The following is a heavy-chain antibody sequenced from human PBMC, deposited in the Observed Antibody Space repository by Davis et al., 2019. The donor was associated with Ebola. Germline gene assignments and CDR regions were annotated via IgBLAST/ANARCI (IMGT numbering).Heavy chain of an antibody. V-gene: IGHV3-15*01. CDR2: IKSKTDGGTT. CDR1: GFTFSNAW. Sequence: GESLKISCAASGFTFSNAWMSWVRQAPGKGLEWVGRIKSKTDGGTTDYAAPVKGRFTISRDDSKNTLYLQMNSLKTEDTAVYYCTTQFYGDYVDYWGQGTLVTVSS. CDR3: TTQFYGDYVDY. D-gene: IGHD4-17*01. J-gene: IGHJ4*02.